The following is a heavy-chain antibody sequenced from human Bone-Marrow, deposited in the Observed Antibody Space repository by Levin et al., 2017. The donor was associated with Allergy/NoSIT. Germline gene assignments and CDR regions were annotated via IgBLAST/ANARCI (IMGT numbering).Heavy chain of an antibody. V-gene: IGHV3-23*01. J-gene: IGHJ6*02. CDR3: AKRVHTHYYGMDV. CDR2: ISGSGGST. CDR1: GFTFSSYA. D-gene: IGHD2-2*02. Sequence: AGGSLKISCAASGFTFSSYAMSWVRQAPGKGLEWVSAISGSGGSTYYADSVKGRFTISRDNSKNTLYLQMNSLRAEDTAVYYCAKRVHTHYYGMDVWGQGTTVTVSS.